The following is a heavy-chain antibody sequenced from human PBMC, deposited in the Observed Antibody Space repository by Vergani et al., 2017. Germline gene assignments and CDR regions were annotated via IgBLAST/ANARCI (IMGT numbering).Heavy chain of an antibody. CDR3: ARGSAPEYCSGGSCYLSPEPFDY. V-gene: IGHV3-23*01. D-gene: IGHD2-15*01. CDR2: ISGSGAIT. CDR1: GFTFSSYA. J-gene: IGHJ4*02. Sequence: EVQLLESGGGLVQPGGTLRLSCAASGFTFSSYAMNWVRLAPGKGLEWVSGISGSGAITYYADSVEGRFTIARDISKNTLYLQMNRLRAEDTAVYYCARGSAPEYCSGGSCYLSPEPFDYWGQGTLVTVSS.